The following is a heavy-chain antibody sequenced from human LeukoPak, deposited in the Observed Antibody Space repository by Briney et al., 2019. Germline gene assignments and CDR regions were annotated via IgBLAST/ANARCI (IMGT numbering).Heavy chain of an antibody. Sequence: PEGSLRLSCAASGFTFSSYAMNWVRQAPGKGLEWVSYISSSSTIIYNADSVKGRFTISRDNAKNSLFLQMNSLRDEDTAVYYCAREPLDYWGQGTPVTVSS. J-gene: IGHJ4*02. CDR2: ISSSSTII. CDR1: GFTFSSYA. CDR3: AREPLDY. V-gene: IGHV3-48*02.